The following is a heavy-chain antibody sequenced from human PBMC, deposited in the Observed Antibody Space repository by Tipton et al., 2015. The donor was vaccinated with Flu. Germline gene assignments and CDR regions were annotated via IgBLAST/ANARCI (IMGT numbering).Heavy chain of an antibody. Sequence: TLSLTCTVSGGSISSYYWSWIRQPAGKGLEWIGRIYTSGNTNYNPSLKSRVTMSVDTSKSQFSLKLRSVTAADTAVYYCARARTDILTGANWFNPWGQGTPVTVSS. V-gene: IGHV4-4*07. CDR1: GGSISSYY. D-gene: IGHD3-9*01. CDR2: IYTSGNT. CDR3: ARARTDILTGANWFNP. J-gene: IGHJ5*02.